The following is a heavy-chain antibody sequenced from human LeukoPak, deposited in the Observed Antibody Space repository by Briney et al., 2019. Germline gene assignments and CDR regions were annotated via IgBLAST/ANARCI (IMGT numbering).Heavy chain of an antibody. D-gene: IGHD6-13*01. J-gene: IGHJ6*02. V-gene: IGHV3-23*01. CDR3: AKGPKAAAGHYYYYGMDV. Sequence: PGGSLRLSCAASGFTFSSYAMSWVRQAPGKGLEWVPAISGSGGSTYYADSVKGRFTISRDNSKNTLYLQMNSLRAEDTAVYYCAKGPKAAAGHYYYYGMDVWGQGTTVTVSS. CDR2: ISGSGGST. CDR1: GFTFSSYA.